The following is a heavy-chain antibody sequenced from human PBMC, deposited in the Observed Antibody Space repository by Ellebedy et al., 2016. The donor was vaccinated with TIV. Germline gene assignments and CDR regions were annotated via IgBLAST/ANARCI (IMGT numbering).Heavy chain of an antibody. CDR3: ARGAAYYYDSDDAFDI. CDR2: INPSGGIT. V-gene: IGHV1-46*01. J-gene: IGHJ3*02. Sequence: ASVKVSCKASGYSFTSYYIHWVRQAPGQGLEWMGIINPSGGITRHAQKFQGRVTMTRDTSTSTAYMELSSLRSEDTAVYYCARGAAYYYDSDDAFDIWGQGTMVTVSS. CDR1: GYSFTSYY. D-gene: IGHD3-22*01.